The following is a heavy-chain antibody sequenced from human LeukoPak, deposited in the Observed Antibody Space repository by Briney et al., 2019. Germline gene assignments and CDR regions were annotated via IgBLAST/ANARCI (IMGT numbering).Heavy chain of an antibody. CDR1: GFTFSDYY. V-gene: IGHV3-7*05. CDR2: INKDESEK. J-gene: IGHJ4*02. CDR3: ARDSSPGYYDYVWGTYPRY. Sequence: PGGSLRLSCAASGFTFSDYYMSWIRQAPGKGLEWVANINKDESEKYYVDSVKGRFIISRDNAKNSLYLQMNNLRAEDTAVYYCARDSSPGYYDYVWGTYPRYWGQGTLVTVSS. D-gene: IGHD3-16*02.